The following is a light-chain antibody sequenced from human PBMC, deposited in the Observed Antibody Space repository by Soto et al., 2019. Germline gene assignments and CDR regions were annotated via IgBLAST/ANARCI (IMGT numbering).Light chain of an antibody. Sequence: DIQMTQSPSTLSASIGDRVTITCRASQSLDNCLAWYQQKPGKAPKLLMYGASYLKSGVPTRFSGSGSGTDFTLTISSLQPEDFAIYYCQQTYTTPEITFGQGARLAI. CDR1: QSLDNC. CDR2: GAS. V-gene: IGKV1-39*01. J-gene: IGKJ5*01. CDR3: QQTYTTPEIT.